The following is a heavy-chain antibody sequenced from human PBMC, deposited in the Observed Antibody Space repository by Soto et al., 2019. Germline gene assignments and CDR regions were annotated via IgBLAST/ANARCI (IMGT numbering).Heavy chain of an antibody. CDR3: VIDRWYYYGSGSYEAAFDI. V-gene: IGHV1-2*04. Sequence: ASVKVSCKASGYTFTGYYMHWVRQAPGQGLEWMGWINPNSGGTNYAQKFQGWVTMTRDTSISTAYMELSRLRSDDTAVYYCVIDRWYYYGSGSYEAAFDIWGQGTMVTVSS. D-gene: IGHD3-10*01. CDR2: INPNSGGT. J-gene: IGHJ3*02. CDR1: GYTFTGYY.